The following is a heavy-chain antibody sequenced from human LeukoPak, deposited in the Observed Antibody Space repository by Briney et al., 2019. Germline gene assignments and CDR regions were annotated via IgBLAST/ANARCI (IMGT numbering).Heavy chain of an antibody. J-gene: IGHJ6*04. D-gene: IGHD3-10*01. CDR1: GGSISSGDYY. CDR3: ARDYYYGSGTEYYYYGMDV. Sequence: SQTLSLTCTVSGGSISSGDYYWSWIRQPPGKGLEWIGYIYYSGSTYYNPSLKSRVTISVDTSKNQFSLKLSSVTAADTAVYYCARDYYYGSGTEYYYYGMDVWGKETTVTVSS. V-gene: IGHV4-30-4*01. CDR2: IYYSGST.